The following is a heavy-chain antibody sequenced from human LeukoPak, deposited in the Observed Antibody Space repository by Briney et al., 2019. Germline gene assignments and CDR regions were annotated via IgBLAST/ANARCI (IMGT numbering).Heavy chain of an antibody. D-gene: IGHD1-26*01. CDR2: INHSGST. CDR3: ASQGHHGKIVGTTLSYFYMDV. J-gene: IGHJ6*03. Sequence: SETLFLTCAVYGGSFSGYYWSWFRQPPGKGLEWIGEINHSGSTNYNPSLKSRVTISVDTSKNQFSLKLSSVTAADTAFYYCASQGHHGKIVGTTLSYFYMDVWGKGTTVTVSS. CDR1: GGSFSGYY. V-gene: IGHV4-34*01.